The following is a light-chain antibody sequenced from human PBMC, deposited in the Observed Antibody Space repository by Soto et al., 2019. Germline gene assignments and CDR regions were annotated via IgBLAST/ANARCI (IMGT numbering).Light chain of an antibody. Sequence: DIPMTQSPSSLSASVGDRVTITCRASESIGSYLNWYQHKPGKAPKLLLDATSRLQSGVPSRFSGSRSGTDFTLTISSLQPEDFSTYFCQQSYSPPYTFGQGTNLEIK. J-gene: IGKJ2*01. CDR2: ATS. V-gene: IGKV1-39*01. CDR1: ESIGSY. CDR3: QQSYSPPYT.